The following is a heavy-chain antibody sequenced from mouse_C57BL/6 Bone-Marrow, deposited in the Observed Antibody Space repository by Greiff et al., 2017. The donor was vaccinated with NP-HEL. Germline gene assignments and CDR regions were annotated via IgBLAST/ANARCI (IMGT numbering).Heavy chain of an antibody. V-gene: IGHV2-5*01. D-gene: IGHD2-3*01. CDR3: AKRGKEGGYSLAY. CDR1: GFSLTSYG. J-gene: IGHJ3*01. Sequence: QVHVKQSGPGLVQPSQSLSITCTVSGFSLTSYGVHWVRQSPGKGLEWLGVIWRGGSTDYNAAFMSRLSITKDNSKSQVFFKMNSLQADDTAIYYCAKRGKEGGYSLAYWGQGTLVTVSA. CDR2: IWRGGST.